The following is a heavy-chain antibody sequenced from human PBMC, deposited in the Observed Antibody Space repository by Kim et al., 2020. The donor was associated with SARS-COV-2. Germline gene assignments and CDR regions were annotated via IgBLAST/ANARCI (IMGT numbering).Heavy chain of an antibody. D-gene: IGHD3-9*01. J-gene: IGHJ6*03. CDR3: ARGGDILTGWEGPGDYYYSMDV. CDR1: GGSISSYY. V-gene: IGHV4-59*01. Sequence: SETLSLTCTVSGGSISSYYWSWIRQPPGKGLEWIGYIYYSGSTNYNPSLKSRVTISVDTSKNQFSLKLSSVTAADTAVYYCARGGDILTGWEGPGDYYYSMDVWGKGTTVTVSS. CDR2: IYYSGST.